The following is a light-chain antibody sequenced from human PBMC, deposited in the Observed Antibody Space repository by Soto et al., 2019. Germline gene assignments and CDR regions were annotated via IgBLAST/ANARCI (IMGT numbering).Light chain of an antibody. V-gene: IGKV1-6*01. CDR2: ATS. Sequence: AIQMTQSPSSLSASVGDRVTIACRTSQGIRNDLGWYQQKPGKAPKLLIYATSSLQSGVPSRFSGSGSGTDFTLTISSLQPEDFATYYCLQDYNYPLTFGGGTKVDIK. CDR3: LQDYNYPLT. CDR1: QGIRND. J-gene: IGKJ4*01.